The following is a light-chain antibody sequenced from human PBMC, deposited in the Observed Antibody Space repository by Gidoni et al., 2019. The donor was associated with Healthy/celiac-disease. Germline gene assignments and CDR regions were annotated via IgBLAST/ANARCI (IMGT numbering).Light chain of an antibody. CDR3: QQYGSSPPWT. Sequence: SVSRSYLAWYQQKPGQAPRRLIYGASSRATGIPDRFSGSGSGTDFTLTISRLEPEDFAVYYCQQYGSSPPWTFXQXTKVEIK. V-gene: IGKV3-20*01. CDR1: SVSRSY. J-gene: IGKJ1*01. CDR2: GAS.